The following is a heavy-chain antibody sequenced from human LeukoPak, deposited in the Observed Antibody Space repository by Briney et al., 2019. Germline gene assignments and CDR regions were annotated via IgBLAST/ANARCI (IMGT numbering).Heavy chain of an antibody. CDR2: IYTSGST. CDR3: ARDLIDYGDYDRPSNWFDP. D-gene: IGHD4-17*01. CDR1: GCSISSYY. J-gene: IGHJ5*02. V-gene: IGHV4-4*07. Sequence: SETLSLTCTVSGCSISSYYWSWIRQPAGKGLEWIGRIYTSGSTNYNPSLKSRVTMSVDTSKNQFSLKLSSVTAADTAVYYCARDLIDYGDYDRPSNWFDPWGQGTLVTVSS.